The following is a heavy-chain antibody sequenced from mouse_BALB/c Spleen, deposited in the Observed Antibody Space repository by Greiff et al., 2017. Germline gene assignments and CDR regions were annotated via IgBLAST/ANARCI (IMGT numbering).Heavy chain of an antibody. CDR1: GFTFSSYG. Sequence: EVQRVESGGDLVKPGGSLKLSCAASGFTFSSYGMSWVRQTPDKRLEWVATISSGGSYTYYPDSVKGRFTISRDNAKNTLYLQMSSLKSEDTAMYYCARALSSYFDYWGQGTTLTVSS. CDR3: ARALSSYFDY. J-gene: IGHJ2*01. D-gene: IGHD1-1*01. CDR2: ISSGGSYT. V-gene: IGHV5-6*01.